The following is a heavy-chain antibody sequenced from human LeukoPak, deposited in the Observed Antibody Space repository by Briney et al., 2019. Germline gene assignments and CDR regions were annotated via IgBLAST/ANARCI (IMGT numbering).Heavy chain of an antibody. Sequence: PSETLSLTCTVSGGSISSYYWSWIRQTPGKGLEWIGYIYYSGSTNYNPSLKSRVTISVDTSKNQFSLKLSSVTAADTAVYYCARRESSGYFDYWGQGTLVTVSS. V-gene: IGHV4-59*08. J-gene: IGHJ4*02. CDR1: GGSISSYY. D-gene: IGHD6-19*01. CDR3: ARRESSGYFDY. CDR2: IYYSGST.